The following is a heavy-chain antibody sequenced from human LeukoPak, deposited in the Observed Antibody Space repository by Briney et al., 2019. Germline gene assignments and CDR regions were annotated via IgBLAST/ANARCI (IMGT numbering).Heavy chain of an antibody. CDR3: VREGFDY. CDR1: GYTFTNYD. Sequence: ASVKVSCKASGYTFTNYDINWVRQATGQGLEWVGFMNPNSGKTVYAQKFQGRVTMSTSISTAYMELSSLRSEDTALYYCVREGFDYWGQGTLVTVSS. CDR2: MNPNSGKT. V-gene: IGHV1-8*02. J-gene: IGHJ4*02.